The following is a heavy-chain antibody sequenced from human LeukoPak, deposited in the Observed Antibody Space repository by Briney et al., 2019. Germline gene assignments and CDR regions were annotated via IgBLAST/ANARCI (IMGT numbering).Heavy chain of an antibody. V-gene: IGHV4-59*08. CDR3: ARSGRLLAARPNYYYYYMDV. D-gene: IGHD6-6*01. CDR1: GGSISSYY. J-gene: IGHJ6*03. CDR2: IYYSGST. Sequence: SETPSLTCTVSGGSISSYYWSWIRQPPGKGLEWIGHIYYSGSTNYNPSLKSRVTISVDTSKNQFSLKLSSVTAADTAVYYCARSGRLLAARPNYYYYYMDVWGKGTTVTVSS.